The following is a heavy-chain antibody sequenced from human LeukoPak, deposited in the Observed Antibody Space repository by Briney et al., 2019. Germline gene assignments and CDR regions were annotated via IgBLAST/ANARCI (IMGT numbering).Heavy chain of an antibody. V-gene: IGHV4-59*01. Sequence: SETLSLTCTVSGGSISSYYWSWIRQPPGKGLEWIGDIYYSGYTNYNPSLKSRVTISVLTSKNRFSLKLSSVTAADTAVYYCATLTGGDDAFDIWGQGTMVTVSS. CDR3: ATLTGGDDAFDI. D-gene: IGHD4-23*01. CDR2: IYYSGYT. CDR1: GGSISSYY. J-gene: IGHJ3*02.